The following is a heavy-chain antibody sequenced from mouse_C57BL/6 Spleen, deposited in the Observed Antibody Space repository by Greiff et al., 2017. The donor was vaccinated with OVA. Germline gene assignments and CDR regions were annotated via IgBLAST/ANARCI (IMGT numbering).Heavy chain of an antibody. V-gene: IGHV5-17*01. D-gene: IGHD2-1*01. CDR2: ISSGSSTI. Sequence: EVQLVESGGGLVKPGGSLKLSCAASGFTFSDYGMHWVRQAPEKGLEWVAYISSGSSTIYYADTVKGRFTISRDNAKNTLFLQMTSLRSEDTAMYYCARRYYGNPHYYAMDYWGQGTSVTVSS. J-gene: IGHJ4*01. CDR1: GFTFSDYG. CDR3: ARRYYGNPHYYAMDY.